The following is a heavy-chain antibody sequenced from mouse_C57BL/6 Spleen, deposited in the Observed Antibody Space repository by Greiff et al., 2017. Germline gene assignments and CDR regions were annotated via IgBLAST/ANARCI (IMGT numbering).Heavy chain of an antibody. CDR1: GYTFTDYY. CDR2: INPYNGGT. V-gene: IGHV1-19*01. D-gene: IGHD2-12*01. J-gene: IGHJ1*03. CDR3: AKRRDYTHWYFDV. Sequence: VQLQQSGPVLVKPGASVKMSCKASGYTFTDYYMNWVKQSHGKSLEWIGVINPYNGGTSYNQKFKGKATLTVDKSSSTAYMELNSLTSEDSAVYYCAKRRDYTHWYFDVWGTGTTVTVSS.